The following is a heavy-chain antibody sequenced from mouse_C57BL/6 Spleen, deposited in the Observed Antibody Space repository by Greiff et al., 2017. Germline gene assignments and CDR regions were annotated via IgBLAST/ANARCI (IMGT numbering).Heavy chain of an antibody. CDR2: INPGGGGT. CDR3: AGSGGYSAWFAY. Sequence: QVQLQQSGAELVRPGTSVKVSCKASGYAFTNYLIDWVKQRPGQGLEWIGVINPGGGGTNYNDKFKGRATLTADKSSSTAYMQLSSLTSEDSAVYYCAGSGGYSAWFAYWGQGTLVTVSA. V-gene: IGHV1-54*01. CDR1: GYAFTNYL. J-gene: IGHJ3*01. D-gene: IGHD2-14*01.